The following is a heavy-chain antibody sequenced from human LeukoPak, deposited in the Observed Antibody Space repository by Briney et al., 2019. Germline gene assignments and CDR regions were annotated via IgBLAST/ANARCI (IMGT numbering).Heavy chain of an antibody. CDR2: IIPIFGTA. Sequence: SVKVSCKAFGGTFSSYAISWVRQAPGQGLEWMGGIIPIFGTANYAQKFQGRVTITADESTSTAYMELSSLRSEDTAVYYCARSTELLYSSIRTDYYYGMDVWGQGTTVTVSS. D-gene: IGHD6-13*01. J-gene: IGHJ6*02. CDR1: GGTFSSYA. V-gene: IGHV1-69*13. CDR3: ARSTELLYSSIRTDYYYGMDV.